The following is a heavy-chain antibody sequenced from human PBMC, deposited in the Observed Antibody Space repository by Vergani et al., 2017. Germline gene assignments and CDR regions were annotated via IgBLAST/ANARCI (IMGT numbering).Heavy chain of an antibody. V-gene: IGHV3-30*02. CDR3: ARDLAYSTAWPFLDS. D-gene: IGHD3-3*02. CDR2: TRPHEDGA. Sequence: QVQLVESGGGVVQPGGSMRLSCSASGLTLSSYGVHWVRQAPGRGLESVTFTRPHEDGAFYSASVRGRFTVSRDSSKTLYLQMDSLRVEDTAMYFCARDLAYSTAWPFLDSRGQGTLVTVS. CDR1: GLTLSSYG. J-gene: IGHJ4*02.